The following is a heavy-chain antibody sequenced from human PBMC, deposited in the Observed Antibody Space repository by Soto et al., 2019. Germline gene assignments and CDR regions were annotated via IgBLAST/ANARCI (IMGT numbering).Heavy chain of an antibody. J-gene: IGHJ4*02. V-gene: IGHV3-30*18. CDR1: GFTFSSYG. CDR2: ISYDGSNK. CDR3: AKDPTRDGYSLDY. D-gene: IGHD4-4*01. Sequence: QVQLVESGGGVVQPGRSLRLSCAASGFTFSSYGMHWVRQAPGKGLEWVAVISYDGSNKYYADSVKGRFTISRDNSKNTLYLQMNSLRAEDTAVYYCAKDPTRDGYSLDYWDQGTLVTVSS.